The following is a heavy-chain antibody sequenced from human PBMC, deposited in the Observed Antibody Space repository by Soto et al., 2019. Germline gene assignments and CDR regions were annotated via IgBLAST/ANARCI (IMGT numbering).Heavy chain of an antibody. Sequence: ELQLVESGGGLVQPGGSLRLSCAASGFSVSINYVNWVRQAPGKGLEWVSVIYSGGTTHYADSVKGRFPISRDTSKNTLYLQMSSLRVEDTAVYYCAGDSTDGDFVDAFDVWGQGTMVTVSS. CDR2: IYSGGTT. CDR3: AGDSTDGDFVDAFDV. J-gene: IGHJ3*01. D-gene: IGHD4-17*01. CDR1: GFSVSINY. V-gene: IGHV3-66*01.